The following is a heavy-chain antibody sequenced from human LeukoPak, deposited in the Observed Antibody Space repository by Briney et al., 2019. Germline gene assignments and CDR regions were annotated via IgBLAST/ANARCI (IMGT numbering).Heavy chain of an antibody. CDR3: ARDLLSGSLGG. CDR2: SSSYNGNT. Sequence: ASVKVSCKASVYTFTSYAFSWVRQAPGQGLEWMGWSSSYNGNTYNAQKFQGRLTMNTDTSTNTAYMELRSLRSDDTAIYYCARDLLSGSLGGWGQGTLVTVSS. D-gene: IGHD1-26*01. CDR1: VYTFTSYA. J-gene: IGHJ4*02. V-gene: IGHV1-18*01.